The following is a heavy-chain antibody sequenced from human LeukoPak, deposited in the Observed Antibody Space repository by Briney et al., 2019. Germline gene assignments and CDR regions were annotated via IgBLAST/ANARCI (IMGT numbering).Heavy chain of an antibody. Sequence: SETLSLTCSVSGGSISSSSYSWGWVRQPPGKGLEWIARIYYSGSTYYNSSLKSRVTISVDTSKNQFSLKLSSVTAADTAVYYCATVAGSSWYRGWFDPWGQGTLVTVSS. D-gene: IGHD6-13*01. V-gene: IGHV4-39*07. J-gene: IGHJ5*02. CDR2: IYYSGST. CDR1: GGSISSSSYS. CDR3: ATVAGSSWYRGWFDP.